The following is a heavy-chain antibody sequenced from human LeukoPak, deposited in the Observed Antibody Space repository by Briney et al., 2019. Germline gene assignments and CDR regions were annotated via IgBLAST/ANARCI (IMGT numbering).Heavy chain of an antibody. CDR1: GGSIRSYY. Sequence: SETLSLTCTVSGGSIRSYYWSWIRQPPGKGLEWIGYIYYSGSTNYNPSLKSRVTISVDTSKNQFSLKLSSVTAADTAVYYCARSAGEAFDIWGQGTMVTVSS. J-gene: IGHJ3*02. V-gene: IGHV4-59*08. CDR3: ARSAGEAFDI. CDR2: IYYSGST.